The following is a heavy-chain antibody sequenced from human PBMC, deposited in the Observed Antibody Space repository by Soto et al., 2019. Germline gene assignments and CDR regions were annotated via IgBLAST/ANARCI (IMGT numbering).Heavy chain of an antibody. Sequence: ASVKVSCKASGYTFTSYYMHWVRQAPGQGLEWMGIINPSGGSTSYAQKFQGRVTMTRDTSTSTVYMELSSLRSEDTAVYYCARAHPDSSGYYRHYYYGMDVWGQGTTVTVSS. CDR3: ARAHPDSSGYYRHYYYGMDV. V-gene: IGHV1-46*01. CDR1: GYTFTSYY. D-gene: IGHD3-22*01. CDR2: INPSGGST. J-gene: IGHJ6*02.